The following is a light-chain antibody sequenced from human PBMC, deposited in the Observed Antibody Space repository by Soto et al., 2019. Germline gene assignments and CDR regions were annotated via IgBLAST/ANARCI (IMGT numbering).Light chain of an antibody. CDR1: SSDVGGYNY. V-gene: IGLV2-8*01. Sequence: HSALTQPPSASGSPGQSVTISCTGTSSDVGGYNYVSWYQQHPGKAPKLMIYEVSKRPSGVPDRFSGSKSGNTASLTISGLQAEDEADYYCSPYAGSNNYVFGTGTKVTVL. J-gene: IGLJ1*01. CDR2: EVS. CDR3: SPYAGSNNYV.